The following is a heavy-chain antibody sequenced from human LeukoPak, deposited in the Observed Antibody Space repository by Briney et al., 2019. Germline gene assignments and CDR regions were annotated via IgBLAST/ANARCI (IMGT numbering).Heavy chain of an antibody. D-gene: IGHD1-14*01. CDR1: GFTFRHSW. J-gene: IGHJ4*02. CDR2: IHPDSSDK. V-gene: IGHV3-7*03. Sequence: QPGGSLRLSCEASGFTFRHSWLSWIRQTPGKGLEWVANIHPDSSDKFYVDSMEGRFTISRDNTKNSLYLQIDNARLDDTGLYYCTRLPRETAGDYWGQGVPVIASS. CDR3: TRLPRETAGDY.